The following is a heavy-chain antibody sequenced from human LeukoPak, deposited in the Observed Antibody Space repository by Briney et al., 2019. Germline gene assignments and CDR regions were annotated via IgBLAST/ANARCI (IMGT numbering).Heavy chain of an antibody. J-gene: IGHJ4*02. CDR2: ISSSSSYI. Sequence: PGGSLRLSCAASGFTFSSYSMNWVRQAPGKGLEWVSSISSSSSYIYYADSVKGRFTISRDNAKNSLYLQMSSLKASDTAMYYCARHFPYDSSGQIDYWGQGTLVTVSS. V-gene: IGHV3-21*04. CDR3: ARHFPYDSSGQIDY. CDR1: GFTFSSYS. D-gene: IGHD3-22*01.